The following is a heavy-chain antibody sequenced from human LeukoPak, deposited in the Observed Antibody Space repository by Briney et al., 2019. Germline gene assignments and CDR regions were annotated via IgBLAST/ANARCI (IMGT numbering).Heavy chain of an antibody. Sequence: GGSLRLSCAASGFTFSSYAMNWVRQAPGKGLEWVSAITGSGGRTYYADSVKGRFTISRGNSKNTLYLQMNSLRAEDTAIYYCAKEYTGTFSPFPSYFDNWGQGTLVTVSS. CDR1: GFTFSSYA. D-gene: IGHD1-26*01. V-gene: IGHV3-23*01. CDR3: AKEYTGTFSPFPSYFDN. CDR2: ITGSGGRT. J-gene: IGHJ4*02.